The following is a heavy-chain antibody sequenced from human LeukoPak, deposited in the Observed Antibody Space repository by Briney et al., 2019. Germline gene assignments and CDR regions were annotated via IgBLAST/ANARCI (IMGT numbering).Heavy chain of an antibody. J-gene: IGHJ4*02. V-gene: IGHV4-59*08. CDR3: ARVSVAGLDY. CDR1: GGSISSYY. Sequence: SETLSLTCTVSGGSISSYYWSWIRQPPGKGLEWIGYIYYSGSTNYNPSLKSRVTISVDTSKNQFSLKLSSVTAADTAVYYCARVSVAGLDYWGQGTLVTVSS. D-gene: IGHD6-19*01. CDR2: IYYSGST.